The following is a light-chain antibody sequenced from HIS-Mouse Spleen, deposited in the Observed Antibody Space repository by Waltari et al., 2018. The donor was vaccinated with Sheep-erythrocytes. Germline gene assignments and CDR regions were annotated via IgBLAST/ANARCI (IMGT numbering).Light chain of an antibody. J-gene: IGKJ4*01. CDR1: QGISSW. V-gene: IGKV1-12*01. CDR2: AAS. Sequence: DIQMTQSPSSVSASVGDRVTITCRASQGISSWLAWYPQKPGKAPKPLIYAASSLPSGVPSRFSGSGSGTDFTLTISSLQPEDFATYYCQQANSCPLSFGGGTKVEIK. CDR3: QQANSCPLS.